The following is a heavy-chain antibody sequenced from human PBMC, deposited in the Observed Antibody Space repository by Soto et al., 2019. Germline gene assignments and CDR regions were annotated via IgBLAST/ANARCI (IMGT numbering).Heavy chain of an antibody. CDR3: ASRDPGTSVDY. CDR1: GGSFTSNNW. CDR2: IYRTGRT. D-gene: IGHD1-7*01. J-gene: IGHJ4*02. V-gene: IGHV4-4*02. Sequence: SETLSLTCAVSGGSFTSNNWWTWVRQPPGQGLEWIGEIYRTGRTNYNPSIKSRVTISLDKSENKFSLKVTSLTAADTAVYYCASRDPGTSVDYWGQGTLVTVSS.